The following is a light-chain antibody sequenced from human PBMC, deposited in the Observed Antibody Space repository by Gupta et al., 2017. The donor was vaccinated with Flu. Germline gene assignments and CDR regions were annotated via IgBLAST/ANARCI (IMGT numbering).Light chain of an antibody. CDR3: QQGNSSSDT. V-gene: IGKV1-5*03. CDR2: KAS. J-gene: IGKJ4*01. Sequence: DMQMTQSPSTLSASVGDRVTTACRASQSISNWLAWYQQKPGKAPKLLIYKASTVDRGVPSRFSGSGFGTEFTLTVSSLQPDDFATYYCQQGNSSSDTFGRGTKVEIK. CDR1: QSISNW.